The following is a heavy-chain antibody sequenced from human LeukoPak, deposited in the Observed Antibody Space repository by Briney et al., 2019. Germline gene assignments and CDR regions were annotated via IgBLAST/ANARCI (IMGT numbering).Heavy chain of an antibody. V-gene: IGHV4-39*07. Sequence: SETLSLTCTVSGGPISSSSYYWGWIRQPPGKGLEWIGSIYYSGSTYYNPSLKSRVTISVDTSKNQFSLKLSSVTAADTAVYYCASDGYNIYYYYYMDVWGKGTTVTVSS. CDR3: ASDGYNIYYYYYMDV. J-gene: IGHJ6*03. CDR1: GGPISSSSYY. D-gene: IGHD5-24*01. CDR2: IYYSGST.